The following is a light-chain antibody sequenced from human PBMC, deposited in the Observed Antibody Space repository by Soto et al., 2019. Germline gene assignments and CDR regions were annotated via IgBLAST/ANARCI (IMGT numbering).Light chain of an antibody. Sequence: DIQMTQSPSSLSASVGDTVTITCQASQDISTYLNWYQHKPGKAPKLLIYDASTLETGAPSRFSGSGSGADFTLTISSLRPEDIATYYCQQYDTRISFGQGTRLEIK. V-gene: IGKV1-33*01. CDR3: QQYDTRIS. CDR1: QDISTY. CDR2: DAS. J-gene: IGKJ5*01.